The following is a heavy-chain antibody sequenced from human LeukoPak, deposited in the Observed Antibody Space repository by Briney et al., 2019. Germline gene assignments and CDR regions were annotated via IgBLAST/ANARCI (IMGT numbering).Heavy chain of an antibody. Sequence: SETLSLTCTVSGGSISSYYWSWIRQPPGKGLEWIGSIYHSGSTSYNPSLKSRVTISVDTSKNQFSLKLSSVTAAATAVYYCARVTGGRYCSTTSCYMRGWFDPWGQGTLVTVSS. J-gene: IGHJ5*02. V-gene: IGHV4-38-2*02. D-gene: IGHD2-2*02. CDR1: GGSISSYY. CDR2: IYHSGST. CDR3: ARVTGGRYCSTTSCYMRGWFDP.